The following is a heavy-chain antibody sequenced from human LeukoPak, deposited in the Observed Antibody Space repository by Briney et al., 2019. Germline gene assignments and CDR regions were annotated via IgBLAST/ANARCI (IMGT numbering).Heavy chain of an antibody. V-gene: IGHV3-33*01. CDR1: GFTFSSYG. J-gene: IGHJ4*02. D-gene: IGHD2-15*01. CDR2: IWYDGSNK. CDR3: ARDRVRYCSGGSCYSIDY. Sequence: GGSLRLSCAASGFTFSSYGMHWVRQAPGKGLEWVAAIWYDGSNKYYADSVKGRFTISRDNSKNTLYLQMNSLRAEDTAVYYCARDRVRYCSGGSCYSIDYWGQGTLVTVSS.